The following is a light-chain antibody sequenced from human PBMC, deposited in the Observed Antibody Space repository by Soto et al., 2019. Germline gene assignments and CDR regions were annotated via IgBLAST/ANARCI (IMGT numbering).Light chain of an antibody. CDR3: LQHNSYPPT. V-gene: IGKV1D-12*01. Sequence: DIQMTQSPSSVSASVGDRVTITCRASQGISSWLAWYQQKPGKAPKLLIYDASSLEGGVPSRFSGSGSGTEFTLTISSLQPEDFATYYCLQHNSYPPTFGQGTRLEIK. CDR1: QGISSW. CDR2: DAS. J-gene: IGKJ5*01.